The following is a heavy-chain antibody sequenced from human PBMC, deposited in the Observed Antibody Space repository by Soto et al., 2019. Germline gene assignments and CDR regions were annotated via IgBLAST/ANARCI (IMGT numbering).Heavy chain of an antibody. V-gene: IGHV1-2*04. Sequence: GASVKVSCKASGYTFTGYYMHWVRQAPGQGLEWMGWINPNSGGTNYAQKFQGWVTMTRDTSISTAYMELSRLRSDDTAVYYCARESLYSSSSFDYWGQGTLVTVSS. CDR1: GYTFTGYY. J-gene: IGHJ4*02. CDR3: ARESLYSSSSFDY. D-gene: IGHD6-13*01. CDR2: INPNSGGT.